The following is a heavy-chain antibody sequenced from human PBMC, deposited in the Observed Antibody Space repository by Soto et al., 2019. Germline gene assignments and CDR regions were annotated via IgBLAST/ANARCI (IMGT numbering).Heavy chain of an antibody. CDR2: IYYSGST. CDR1: GGSISSGGYY. CDR3: ARDYNTVLDY. Sequence: PSETLSLTCTVSGGSISSGGYYWSWIRQHPGKGLEWTGYIYYSGSTYYNPSLKSRVTISVDTSKNQFSLKLSSVTAADTAVYYCARDYNTVLDYWGQGTLVTVSS. J-gene: IGHJ4*02. D-gene: IGHD1-1*01. V-gene: IGHV4-31*03.